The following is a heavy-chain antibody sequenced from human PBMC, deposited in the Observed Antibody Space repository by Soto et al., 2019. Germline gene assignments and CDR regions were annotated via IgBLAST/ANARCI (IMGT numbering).Heavy chain of an antibody. Sequence: SETLSLTCAFSSCSISSSNWWSWVRQPPGKGLEWIGEIYHSGSTNYNPSLKSRVTISVDKSKNQFSLKLSSVTAADTAVYYWARAGAGTSQPSDYWGQGTLVTVSS. CDR2: IYHSGST. J-gene: IGHJ4*02. V-gene: IGHV4-4*02. D-gene: IGHD6-19*01. CDR3: ARAGAGTSQPSDY. CDR1: SCSISSSNW.